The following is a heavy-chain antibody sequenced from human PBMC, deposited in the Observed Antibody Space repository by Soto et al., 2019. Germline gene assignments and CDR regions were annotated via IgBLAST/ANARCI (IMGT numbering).Heavy chain of an antibody. J-gene: IGHJ3*02. CDR2: ISSSGSTI. Sequence: PGGSLRLSCAASGFTFSDYYMSWIRQAPGKGLEWVSYISSSGSTIYYADSVKGRFTISRDNAKNSLYLQMNSLRAEDTAVYYCASLEEIITAVDAFDIWGQGTMVTVSS. D-gene: IGHD2-21*02. V-gene: IGHV3-11*01. CDR3: ASLEEIITAVDAFDI. CDR1: GFTFSDYY.